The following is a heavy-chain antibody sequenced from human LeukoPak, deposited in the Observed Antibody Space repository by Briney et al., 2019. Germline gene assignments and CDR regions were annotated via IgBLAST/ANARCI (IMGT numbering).Heavy chain of an antibody. CDR3: ARGIMITFGGVIVEYYFDY. Sequence: SETLSLTCTVSGGSISSYYWSWIRQPAGKGLEWIGRIYTSGSTNYNPSLKGRVTMSVDTSKNQFSLKLSSVTAADTAVYYCARGIMITFGGVIVEYYFDYWGQGTLVTVSS. D-gene: IGHD3-16*02. CDR1: GGSISSYY. V-gene: IGHV4-4*07. CDR2: IYTSGST. J-gene: IGHJ4*02.